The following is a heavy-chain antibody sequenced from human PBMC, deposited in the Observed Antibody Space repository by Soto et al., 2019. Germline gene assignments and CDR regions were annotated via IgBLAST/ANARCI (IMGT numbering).Heavy chain of an antibody. J-gene: IGHJ3*02. V-gene: IGHV3-48*02. CDR1: GFTFSSYS. Sequence: GGSLRLSCAASGFTFSSYSMNWVRQAPGKGLEWVSYISSSSSTIYYADSVKGRFTISRDNAKNSLYLQMNSLRDEDTAVYYCARVRGYGDGYNFSSKQDAFDIWGQGTMVTVSS. D-gene: IGHD5-12*01. CDR2: ISSSSSTI. CDR3: ARVRGYGDGYNFSSKQDAFDI.